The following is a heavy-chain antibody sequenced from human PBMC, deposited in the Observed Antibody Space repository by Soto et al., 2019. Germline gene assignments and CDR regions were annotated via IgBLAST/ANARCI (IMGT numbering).Heavy chain of an antibody. CDR1: GGSISSSSYY. CDR2: IYYSGST. V-gene: IGHV4-39*01. J-gene: IGHJ3*02. Sequence: SETLSLTCTVSGGSISSSSYYWGWIRQTPGKGLEWIGSIYYSGSTYYNPSLKSRVTISVDTSKNQFSLKLSSVTAADTAVYYCARTYDGFGPNSGGYGFDIWGQATLVTVSS. CDR3: ARTYDGFGPNSGGYGFDI. D-gene: IGHD3-10*01.